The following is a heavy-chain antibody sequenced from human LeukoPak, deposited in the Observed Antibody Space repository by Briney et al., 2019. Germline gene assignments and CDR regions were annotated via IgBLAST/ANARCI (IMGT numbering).Heavy chain of an antibody. V-gene: IGHV1-2*02. Sequence: ASVKVSCKASGYTLTGYYMHWVRQAPGQGLECMGWINPNSGGTNYAQKFQGRVTMTRDTSISTAYMELSRLRSDDTAVYYCARARGIRIFDYWGQGTLVTVSS. CDR1: GYTLTGYY. CDR3: ARARGIRIFDY. CDR2: INPNSGGT. D-gene: IGHD3-16*01. J-gene: IGHJ4*02.